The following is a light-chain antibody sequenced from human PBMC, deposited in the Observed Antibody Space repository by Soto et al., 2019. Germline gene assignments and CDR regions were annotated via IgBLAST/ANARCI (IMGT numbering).Light chain of an antibody. CDR2: AAS. Sequence: DVQVTQSPSSMSSSVGDRVTITCRASQSISSYLNWYQQKPGKAPKLLIYAASSLQSGVPSRFSGRGSGTDFPLTISSLQPEDFATYYCQHRTFGQGTRLEIK. CDR3: QHRT. CDR1: QSISSY. V-gene: IGKV1-39*01. J-gene: IGKJ5*01.